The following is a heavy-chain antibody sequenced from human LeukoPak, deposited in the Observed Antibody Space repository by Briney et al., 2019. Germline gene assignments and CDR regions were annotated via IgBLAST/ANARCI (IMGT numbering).Heavy chain of an antibody. J-gene: IGHJ4*02. CDR1: GFTFSSYW. CDR2: INSDGSST. Sequence: GRSLRLSCEASGFTFSSYWMHWVRQVPGEGLVWVSRINSDGSSTTYADSVKGRFTISRDNAKNTLNLQMNSLRVEDTAVYYCAREGRVTGYDFDYWGQGTLVTVSS. D-gene: IGHD5-12*01. V-gene: IGHV3-74*03. CDR3: AREGRVTGYDFDY.